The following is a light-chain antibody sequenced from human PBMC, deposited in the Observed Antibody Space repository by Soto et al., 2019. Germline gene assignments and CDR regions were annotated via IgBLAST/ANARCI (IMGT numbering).Light chain of an antibody. Sequence: QSALAHPASVAGAPGQSITISCAGTSSDVGGYDYVSWYQQHPGKAPKLMIYDVTNRPSGVSTRFSGSKSGHTASLTISGLQAEDEADYYCISYASINTYVFGTGTKVTVL. CDR2: DVT. CDR1: SSDVGGYDY. CDR3: ISYASINTYV. J-gene: IGLJ1*01. V-gene: IGLV2-14*01.